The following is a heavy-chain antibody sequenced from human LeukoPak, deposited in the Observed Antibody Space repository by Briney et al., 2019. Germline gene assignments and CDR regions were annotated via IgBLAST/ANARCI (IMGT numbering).Heavy chain of an antibody. Sequence: SETLSLTCSVSGGSISSYYWSWIRQPPGKGLEWIGYIYYSGSTNYNPSLKSRVTISLDTSKSQCSLKLTSVTAADTAVYYCARAPIPYDRSRTDYRFDPWGQGTLVTVAS. CDR1: GGSISSYY. CDR3: ARAPIPYDRSRTDYRFDP. CDR2: IYYSGST. V-gene: IGHV4-59*01. D-gene: IGHD3-16*01. J-gene: IGHJ5*02.